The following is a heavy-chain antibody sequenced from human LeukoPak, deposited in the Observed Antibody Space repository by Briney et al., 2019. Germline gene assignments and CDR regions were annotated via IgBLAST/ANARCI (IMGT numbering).Heavy chain of an antibody. CDR1: GFTFSSYS. CDR2: TGLNSVNT. V-gene: IGHV3-21*04. J-gene: IGHJ4*02. CDR3: AKGDDIGKHPTRAYYFDT. D-gene: IGHD5-24*01. Sequence: GGSLRLSCAASGFTFSSYSMNWVRQAPGKGLEWVSTTGLNSVNTLCAESVQGRFSISRDNSKNTLDLQMDNLRVDDTAVYYCAKGDDIGKHPTRAYYFDTWGQGTLVTVSS.